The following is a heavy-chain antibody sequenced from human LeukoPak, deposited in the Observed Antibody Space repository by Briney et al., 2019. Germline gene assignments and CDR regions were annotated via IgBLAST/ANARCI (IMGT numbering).Heavy chain of an antibody. Sequence: PGGSLRLSCEASGFTFSRNAMSWARQAPGKGLEWVAHFRGIDFSTYYADSVKGRFTISRDNSKNTLYLQMNSLRAEDTAVYYCAKEIAARPHFDYWGQGTLVTVSS. D-gene: IGHD6-6*01. J-gene: IGHJ4*02. V-gene: IGHV3-23*01. CDR2: FRGIDFST. CDR3: AKEIAARPHFDY. CDR1: GFTFSRNA.